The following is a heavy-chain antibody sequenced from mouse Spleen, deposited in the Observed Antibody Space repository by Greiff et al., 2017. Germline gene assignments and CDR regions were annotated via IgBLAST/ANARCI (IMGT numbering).Heavy chain of an antibody. CDR1: GYTFTDYN. D-gene: IGHD2-10*02. CDR2: INPNNGGT. CDR3: ARPGYGNSWWYFDV. J-gene: IGHJ1*01. Sequence: VQLQQSGPELVKPGASVKIPCKASGYTFTDYNMDWVKQSHGKSLEWIGDINPNNGGTIYNQKFKGKATLTVDKSSSTAYMELRSLTSEDTAVYYCARPGYGNSWWYFDVWGAGTTVTVSS. V-gene: IGHV1-18*01.